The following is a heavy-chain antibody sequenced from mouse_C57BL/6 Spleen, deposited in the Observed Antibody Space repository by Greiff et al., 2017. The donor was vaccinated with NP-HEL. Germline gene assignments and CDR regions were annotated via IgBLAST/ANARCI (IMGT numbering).Heavy chain of an antibody. CDR1: GYNFTDYY. Sequence: EVQLQQSGPVLVKPGASVKLSCKASGYNFTDYYMNWVKQSHGKSLEWIGVINPYNGGTSYNQKFKGKATLTVDKSSSTAYMELSSLTSEDSAVYYCAVQNYAMDYWGQGTTVTVSS. J-gene: IGHJ4*01. CDR2: INPYNGGT. CDR3: AVQNYAMDY. V-gene: IGHV1-19*01.